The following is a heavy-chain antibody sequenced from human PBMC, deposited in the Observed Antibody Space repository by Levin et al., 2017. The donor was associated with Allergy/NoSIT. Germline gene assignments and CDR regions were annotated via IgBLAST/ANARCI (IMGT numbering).Heavy chain of an antibody. V-gene: IGHV4-39*01. CDR3: ARHMGFYGSGSLWFDP. D-gene: IGHD3-10*01. J-gene: IGHJ5*02. CDR1: GASSGSSF. Sequence: SQTLSLPCTVSGASSGSSFWGWIRPPPGKGLEWIGSFFYSGTIYYKPSLKGRVTIFVDTFKNQISLNLSSVTAADTAVYYCARHMGFYGSGSLWFDPWGQGTLVTVSS. CDR2: FFYSGTI.